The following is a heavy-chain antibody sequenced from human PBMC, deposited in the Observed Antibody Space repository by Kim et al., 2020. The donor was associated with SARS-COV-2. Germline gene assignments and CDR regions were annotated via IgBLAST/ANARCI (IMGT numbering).Heavy chain of an antibody. V-gene: IGHV4-59*08. Sequence: SETLSLTCTVSDNSISTYYWTWIRQPPGKGLEWIGHVFYFGSPTYNPSLNSRATMSVDKSKYQLSLKLASVTAADTAIYYCARQGTGHYFDVWGQGTVVT. J-gene: IGHJ4*02. CDR1: DNSISTYY. D-gene: IGHD2-8*02. CDR3: ARQGTGHYFDV. CDR2: VFYFGSP.